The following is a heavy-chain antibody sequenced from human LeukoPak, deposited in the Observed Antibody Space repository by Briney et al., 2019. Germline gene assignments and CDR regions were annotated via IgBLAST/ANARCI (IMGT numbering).Heavy chain of an antibody. CDR2: INHSGST. CDR3: ARVRGYDYVWGSYRSNWFDP. D-gene: IGHD3-16*02. Sequence: KTSETLSLTCAVYGGSFSGYYWSWIRQPPGKGLEWIGEINHSGSTNYNPSLKSRVTISVNTSKNQFSLKLSSVTAADTAVYYCARVRGYDYVWGSYRSNWFDPWGQGTLVTVSS. J-gene: IGHJ5*02. CDR1: GGSFSGYY. V-gene: IGHV4-34*01.